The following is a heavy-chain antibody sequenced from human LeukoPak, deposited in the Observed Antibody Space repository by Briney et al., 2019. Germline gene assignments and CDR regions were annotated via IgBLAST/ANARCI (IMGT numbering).Heavy chain of an antibody. Sequence: GESLKISCKGSGYSFTSYWNGWVRQMPGKGLEWMGIIYPGDSDTRYSPSFQGQVTISADTSISTAYLQWSSLKASDTAMYYCARRGDSSGYYNNWFDPWGQGTLVTVSS. CDR3: ARRGDSSGYYNNWFDP. D-gene: IGHD3-22*01. CDR1: GYSFTSYW. J-gene: IGHJ5*02. V-gene: IGHV5-51*01. CDR2: IYPGDSDT.